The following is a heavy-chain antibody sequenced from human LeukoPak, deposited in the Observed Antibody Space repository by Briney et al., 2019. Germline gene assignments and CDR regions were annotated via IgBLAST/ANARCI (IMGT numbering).Heavy chain of an antibody. D-gene: IGHD3-22*01. J-gene: IGHJ4*02. Sequence: GGSLRLSCAASGFTVSSNYMSWVRQAPGKGLEWVSVIYSGGSTYYADSVKGRFTISRDNSKNTLYLQMNGLRAEDTAVYYCARDGSRYYHYYFDYWGQGTLVTVSS. V-gene: IGHV3-66*01. CDR1: GFTVSSNY. CDR2: IYSGGST. CDR3: ARDGSRYYHYYFDY.